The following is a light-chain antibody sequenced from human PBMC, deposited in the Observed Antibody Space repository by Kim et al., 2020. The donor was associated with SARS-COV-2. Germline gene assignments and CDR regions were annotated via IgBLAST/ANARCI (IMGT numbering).Light chain of an antibody. Sequence: GESVTTACTGTSTEVGADNSVSWYHQNPVKAPTIMISDVSTGPSGVPDRFSGAKSGNTASLTVSGLQPEDEADYYCSTYAGSNIYVFGTGTKVTVL. CDR3: STYAGSNIYV. J-gene: IGLJ1*01. V-gene: IGLV2-8*01. CDR2: DVS. CDR1: STEVGADNS.